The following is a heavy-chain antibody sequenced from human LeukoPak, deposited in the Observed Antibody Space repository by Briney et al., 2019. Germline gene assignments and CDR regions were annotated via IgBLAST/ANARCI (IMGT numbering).Heavy chain of an antibody. Sequence: SGGSLRLSCAASGFTFSNYDMSWVRRAPGKGLEWVSSISDSGGSTYYADSVKGRFTISRDNSKNTLYLQMTNLRAADTAVYYCAKDLSRAVAADWFDPWDQGSLVTVSS. CDR1: GFTFSNYD. V-gene: IGHV3-23*01. CDR2: ISDSGGST. J-gene: IGHJ5*02. CDR3: AKDLSRAVAADWFDP. D-gene: IGHD6-19*01.